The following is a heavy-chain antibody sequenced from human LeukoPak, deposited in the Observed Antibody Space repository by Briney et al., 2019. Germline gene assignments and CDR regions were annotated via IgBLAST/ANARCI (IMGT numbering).Heavy chain of an antibody. J-gene: IGHJ4*02. CDR1: GGTFSSYA. D-gene: IGHD5-18*01. CDR2: IIPIFGTA. Sequence: ASVKVSCKASGGTFSSYAISWVRQAPGQGLEWMGGIIPIFGTADYAQKFQGRVTITADESTSTAYMELSSLRSDDTAVYYCARDLPRAYSSGTGGFDYWGQGTLVTVSS. V-gene: IGHV1-69*13. CDR3: ARDLPRAYSSGTGGFDY.